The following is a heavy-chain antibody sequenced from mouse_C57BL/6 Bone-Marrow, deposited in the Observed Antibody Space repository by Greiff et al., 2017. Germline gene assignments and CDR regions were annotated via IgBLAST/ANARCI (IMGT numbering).Heavy chain of an antibody. Sequence: VQLQESGAELARPGASVKLSCKASGYTFTSYGISWVKQRTGQGLEWIGEIYPRSGNTYYNEKFKGKATLTADKSSSTAYMELRSLTSEDSAVYFCARITTVVATGGFDNWGQGTTLTVSS. J-gene: IGHJ2*01. V-gene: IGHV1-81*01. CDR1: GYTFTSYG. CDR3: ARITTVVATGGFDN. CDR2: IYPRSGNT. D-gene: IGHD1-1*01.